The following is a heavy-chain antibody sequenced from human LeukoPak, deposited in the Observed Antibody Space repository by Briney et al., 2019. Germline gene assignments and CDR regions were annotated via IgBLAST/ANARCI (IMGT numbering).Heavy chain of an antibody. J-gene: IGHJ4*02. D-gene: IGHD2-15*01. CDR2: IYSGGTT. CDR1: GFTVSSNY. Sequence: GGSLRLSCAASGFTVSSNYMSWVRQAPGKGLEWVTVIYSGGTTYYADSVKGRFTTSRDTSKNTVYLQMNSLRAEDTAVYYCARETLEGYDYWGQGTLVTVSS. V-gene: IGHV3-66*01. CDR3: ARETLEGYDY.